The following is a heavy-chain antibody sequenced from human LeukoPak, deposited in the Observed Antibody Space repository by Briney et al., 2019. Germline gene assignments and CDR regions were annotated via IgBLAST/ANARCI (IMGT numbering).Heavy chain of an antibody. V-gene: IGHV2-70*11. D-gene: IGHD3-22*01. Sequence: ESGPTLVNPTQTLTLTCTFSGFSLSTSGMCVSWIRQPPGKALEWLARIDWDDDKYYSTSLKTRLTISKATSKNQVVLTMTNMAPVNTPPISCPRPFTTYSTTLDSGAQGPQATAPS. CDR3: PRPFTTYSTTLDS. J-gene: IGHJ4*02. CDR2: IDWDDDK. CDR1: GFSLSTSGMC.